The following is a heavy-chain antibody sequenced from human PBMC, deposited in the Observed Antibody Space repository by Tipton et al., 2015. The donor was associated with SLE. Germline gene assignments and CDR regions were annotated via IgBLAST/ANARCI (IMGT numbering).Heavy chain of an antibody. Sequence: TLSLTCSVSGDSLDAYYWTWIRQPPGKGLEWIGQVYYTGNTNYNPFLKSRVTISVDRSQNQFSLRLISVTAADTATYYCARSYFDDRRPRYYYMDVWGKGTTVTVSS. CDR2: VYYTGNT. V-gene: IGHV4-59*01. CDR1: GDSLDAYY. D-gene: IGHD3-9*01. J-gene: IGHJ6*03. CDR3: ARSYFDDRRPRYYYMDV.